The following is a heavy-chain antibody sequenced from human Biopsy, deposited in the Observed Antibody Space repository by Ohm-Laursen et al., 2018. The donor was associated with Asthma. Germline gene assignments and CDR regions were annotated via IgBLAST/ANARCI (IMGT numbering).Heavy chain of an antibody. J-gene: IGHJ3*02. D-gene: IGHD1-1*01. Sequence: SLRLSCTASGFTFSSFGIHWVRQAPGKGLEWVAVISYVGSDKYYADSVKGGFTISRDNSKNTLYLQMNSLRAEDTAVYYCSKESGSNYAFDIWGQGTMVTVSS. CDR3: SKESGSNYAFDI. CDR2: ISYVGSDK. V-gene: IGHV3-30*18. CDR1: GFTFSSFG.